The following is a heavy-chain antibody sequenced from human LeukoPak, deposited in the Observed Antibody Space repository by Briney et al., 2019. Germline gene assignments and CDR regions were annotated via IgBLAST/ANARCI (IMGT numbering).Heavy chain of an antibody. CDR3: ARYVAVKTGTTRASFDY. CDR2: NNQGGST. J-gene: IGHJ4*02. V-gene: IGHV4-34*01. D-gene: IGHD1-1*01. CDR1: GGSSTDYD. Sequence: SETLSPTCSLYGGSSTDYDRSWIRHPPRKGHEWIGENNQGGSTNENPSLKSRVTMSVDPSKSQFSLNLRCVPGTGTAVYYCARYVAVKTGTTRASFDYWGQGILVTVSS.